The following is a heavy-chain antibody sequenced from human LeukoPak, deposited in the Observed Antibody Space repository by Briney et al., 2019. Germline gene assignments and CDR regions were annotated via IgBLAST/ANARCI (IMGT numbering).Heavy chain of an antibody. V-gene: IGHV3-48*03. D-gene: IGHD3-9*01. J-gene: IGHJ5*02. CDR3: ARETLDFDRLPSEVHYFDP. CDR2: ISSSGSTI. CDR1: GFTFSSYE. Sequence: GGSLRLSCAASGFTFSSYEMNWVRQAPGKGLEWVSYISSSGSTIYYADSVKGRFTISRDNAKNSLSLQMNSLRAEDTAVYYCARETLDFDRLPSEVHYFDPWGQGTLVTVSS.